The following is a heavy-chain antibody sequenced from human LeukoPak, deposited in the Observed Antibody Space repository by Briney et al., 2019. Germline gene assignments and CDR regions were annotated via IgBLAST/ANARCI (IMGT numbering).Heavy chain of an antibody. J-gene: IGHJ4*02. Sequence: GGSLRLSCAAAGFTVNNNYMSWVRQAPGKGLEWVSIIYSGGDTNYADSVKGRLTISRDNSKNTLFLQMNSLRADDTAVYYCARVDYGSGSYFDLWGQGTLVTVSS. CDR3: ARVDYGSGSYFDL. CDR1: GFTVNNNY. CDR2: IYSGGDT. V-gene: IGHV3-66*01. D-gene: IGHD3-10*01.